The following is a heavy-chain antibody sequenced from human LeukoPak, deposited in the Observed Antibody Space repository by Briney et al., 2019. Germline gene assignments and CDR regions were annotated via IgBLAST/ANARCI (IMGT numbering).Heavy chain of an antibody. V-gene: IGHV1-2*06. CDR1: RGTFISYS. CDR3: ARGLTYGSGRFLYYSMDV. D-gene: IGHD3-10*01. CDR2: IEAKSSGK. J-gene: IGHJ6*03. Sequence: SSVKVSCKASRGTFISYSISWVRPAPGQGLDWMGRIEAKSSGKHHPQKTQGRVTMPTDTSTSTAYMELTRLGRHDTAVYFCARGLTYGSGRFLYYSMDVWGRGPTVIVSS.